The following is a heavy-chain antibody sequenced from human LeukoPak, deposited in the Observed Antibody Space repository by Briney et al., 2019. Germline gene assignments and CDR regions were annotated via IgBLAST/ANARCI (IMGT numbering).Heavy chain of an antibody. CDR1: GDSISSGVYY. D-gene: IGHD5-24*01. J-gene: IGHJ4*02. V-gene: IGHV4-39*01. CDR3: ARRRDGYNLYYFDY. CDR2: FYYSGSL. Sequence: SETLSLTCTVSGDSISSGVYYSGWIRQPPGKGLEWIGSFYYSGSLYYNPSLKSRVTISVDTSKNQCSLKLSSVSAADTAVYYCARRRDGYNLYYFDYWGQGILVTVSS.